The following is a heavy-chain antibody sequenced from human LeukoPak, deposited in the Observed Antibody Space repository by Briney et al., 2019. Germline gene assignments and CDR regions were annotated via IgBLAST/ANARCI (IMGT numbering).Heavy chain of an antibody. V-gene: IGHV1-69*04. CDR3: ARPGPRDGYNTAYYFDY. CDR2: IIPILGIA. Sequence: SVKVSCKASGGTFSSYAISWVRQAPGQGLEWMGRIIPILGIANYAQKFQGRVTITADKSTSTAYMELSSLRSEDAAVYYCARPGPRDGYNTAYYFDYWGQGTLVTVSS. D-gene: IGHD5-24*01. CDR1: GGTFSSYA. J-gene: IGHJ4*02.